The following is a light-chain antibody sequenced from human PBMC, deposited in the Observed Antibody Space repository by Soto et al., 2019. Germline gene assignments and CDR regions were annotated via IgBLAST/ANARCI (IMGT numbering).Light chain of an antibody. J-gene: IGKJ4*01. V-gene: IGKV1-5*03. CDR3: HRHETYPLG. Sequence: DIQMTQSPSTLSGSVGDRVTITCRASQTISSWLAWYQQKPGKAPNLLIYRASTLASGVPSRFSGSGSGTEFTLTISSLQPDDFATYYCHRHETYPLGFGGGTKVDI. CDR1: QTISSW. CDR2: RAS.